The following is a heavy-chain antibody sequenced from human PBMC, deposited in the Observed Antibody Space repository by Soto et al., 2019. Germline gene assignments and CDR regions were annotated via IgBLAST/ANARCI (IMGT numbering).Heavy chain of an antibody. CDR2: LYYSGST. CDR1: GGSISSSSYY. D-gene: IGHD6-13*01. J-gene: IGHJ5*02. V-gene: IGHV4-39*01. Sequence: SETLSLTCTVSGGSISSSSYYWAWILQPPGKGLEWTGSLYYSGSTYYNPSLKSRVAISVDTSKNQFSLKLSSVTAADTAVYYCARHRGYSSSWNEVFWFDPWGQGALVTVSS. CDR3: ARHRGYSSSWNEVFWFDP.